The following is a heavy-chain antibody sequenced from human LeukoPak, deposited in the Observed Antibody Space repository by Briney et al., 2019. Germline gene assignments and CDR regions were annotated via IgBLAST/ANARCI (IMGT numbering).Heavy chain of an antibody. J-gene: IGHJ4*02. CDR3: ATGPLGSLYFDY. V-gene: IGHV1-24*01. Sequence: ASVKVSCKVSGYTLTELSMHWVRQAPGKGLEWMGGFDPEDGETIYAQKFQGRVTMTEDTSTDTAYMELSSLRSEDTAVYYCATGPLGSLYFDYWGQGTLVTVSS. CDR1: GYTLTELS. D-gene: IGHD3-10*01. CDR2: FDPEDGET.